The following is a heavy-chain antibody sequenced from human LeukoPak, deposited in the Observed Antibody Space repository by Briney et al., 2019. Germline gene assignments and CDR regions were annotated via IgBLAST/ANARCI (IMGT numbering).Heavy chain of an antibody. CDR1: GGTFSSYA. D-gene: IGHD5-18*01. CDR3: ARALNSYGYSPFDS. CDR2: INAYNGNA. J-gene: IGHJ4*02. V-gene: IGHV1-18*01. Sequence: WASVKVSCKASGGTFSSYAISWVRQAPGQGLEWMGRINAYNGNANYAQILQGRVTMTTDTSTSTAYMELRSLRSDDTAVYYCARALNSYGYSPFDSWGQGTLVTVSS.